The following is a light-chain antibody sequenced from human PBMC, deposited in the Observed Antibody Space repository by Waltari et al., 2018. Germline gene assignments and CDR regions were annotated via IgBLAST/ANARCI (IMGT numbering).Light chain of an antibody. J-gene: IGLJ2*01. CDR1: KLGDTY. CDR2: QDN. CDR3: QAWDSSTTI. Sequence: SYELTQPPSVSVSPGQTASTTCSGDKLGDTYTCWYQQRPGQSPILVIYQDNQRPSGIPERFSGSNSGNTATLTISGTQAMDEADYYCQAWDSSTTIFGGGTKLTVL. V-gene: IGLV3-1*01.